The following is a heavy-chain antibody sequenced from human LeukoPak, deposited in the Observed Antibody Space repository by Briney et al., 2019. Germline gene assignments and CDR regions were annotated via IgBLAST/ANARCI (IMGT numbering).Heavy chain of an antibody. J-gene: IGHJ6*03. D-gene: IGHD6-6*01. CDR1: GGSFSGYY. CDR3: ARHFEGSRGQLVLDYYYYMDV. Sequence: PSETLSLTCAVYGGSFSGYYWSWIRQPPGKGLEWIGEINHSGSTNYNPSLKSRVTISVDTSKNQFSLKLSSVTAADTAVYYCARHFEGSRGQLVLDYYYYMDVWGKGTTVTVSS. V-gene: IGHV4-34*01. CDR2: INHSGST.